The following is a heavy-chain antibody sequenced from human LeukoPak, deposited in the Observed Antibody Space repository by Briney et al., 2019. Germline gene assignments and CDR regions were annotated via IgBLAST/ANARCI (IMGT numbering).Heavy chain of an antibody. V-gene: IGHV1-2*02. CDR3: ARDTGSAMALYFDY. Sequence: ASVKVSCKASGYTFTDYYMHWVRQAPGQGHEWMGWINPNSGGTNYAQKLQGRVTMTTDTSTSTAYMELRSLRSDDTAVYYCARDTGSAMALYFDYWGQGTLVTVSS. D-gene: IGHD5-18*01. J-gene: IGHJ4*02. CDR2: INPNSGGT. CDR1: GYTFTDYY.